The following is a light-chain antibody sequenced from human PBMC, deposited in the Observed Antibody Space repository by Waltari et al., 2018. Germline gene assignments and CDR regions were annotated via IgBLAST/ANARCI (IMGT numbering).Light chain of an antibody. CDR2: ECT. J-gene: IGLJ3*02. CDR1: SSDIGGYNL. Sequence: QSALTQPAAVSGSPGQSITISCIGTSSDIGGYNLVSWYQQYPDKAPKLLISECTKWPSWVSHRFSGSKSGNTASLTISGLQAEDEADYYCCSYAGGSTWVFGGGTRLTVL. CDR3: CSYAGGSTWV. V-gene: IGLV2-23*01.